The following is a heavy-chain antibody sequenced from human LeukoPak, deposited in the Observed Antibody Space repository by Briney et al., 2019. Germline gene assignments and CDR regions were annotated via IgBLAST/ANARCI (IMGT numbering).Heavy chain of an antibody. D-gene: IGHD4-23*01. V-gene: IGHV4-4*07. CDR3: ARDIPGPTVVTNIYDY. J-gene: IGHJ4*02. CDR2: IYTSGST. CDR1: GGSISSYY. Sequence: SETLSLTCTVSGGSISSYYWSWIRQPAGKGLEWIGRIYTSGSTNFNPSLKSRVTMSVDTSKNQFSLKLSSVTAADTAVYYCARDIPGPTVVTNIYDYWGQGTLVTVSS.